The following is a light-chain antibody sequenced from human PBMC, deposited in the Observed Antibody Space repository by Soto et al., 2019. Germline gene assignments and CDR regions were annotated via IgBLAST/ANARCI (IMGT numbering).Light chain of an antibody. CDR3: TSYAGSSTHV. V-gene: IGLV2-14*01. CDR2: DVR. J-gene: IGLJ1*01. Sequence: QSVLTQPASVSGSPGQSITISCTGTSSDVGGYNYVSWYQQHPGKAPKLMIYDVRNRASGASNRFSGSKSGNTASLTISGLQAEDEADYYCTSYAGSSTHVFGTGTKVTVL. CDR1: SSDVGGYNY.